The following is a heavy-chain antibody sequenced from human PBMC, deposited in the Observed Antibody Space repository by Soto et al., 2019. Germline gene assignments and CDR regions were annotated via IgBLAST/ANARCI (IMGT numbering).Heavy chain of an antibody. D-gene: IGHD3-22*01. J-gene: IGHJ6*02. CDR1: GFTVSSNY. V-gene: IGHV3-66*01. Sequence: EVQLVESGGGLVQPGGSLRLSCAASGFTVSSNYMSWVRQAPGKGLEWVSVIYSGGSTYYADSVKGRFTISRDNSKNTLYLQMNSLRAEDTAVYYCARAFGYYDSSGITGDYYYGMDVWGQGTTVTVSS. CDR3: ARAFGYYDSSGITGDYYYGMDV. CDR2: IYSGGST.